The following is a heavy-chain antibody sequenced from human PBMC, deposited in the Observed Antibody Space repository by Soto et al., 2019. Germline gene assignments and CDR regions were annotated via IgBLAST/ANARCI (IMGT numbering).Heavy chain of an antibody. CDR1: GDSISEYY. CDR3: AAVSGSGSYYNYGWFDP. CDR2: IYYSGST. Sequence: SETLSLTCTVSGDSISEYYWSWIRQPPGKGLEWIGYIYYSGSTNSNNPSLKSRVAISVDTSKNEFSLKLSSVTAADTAVYYCAAVSGSGSYYNYGWFDPWGQGTLVTVSS. J-gene: IGHJ5*02. V-gene: IGHV4-59*08. D-gene: IGHD3-10*01.